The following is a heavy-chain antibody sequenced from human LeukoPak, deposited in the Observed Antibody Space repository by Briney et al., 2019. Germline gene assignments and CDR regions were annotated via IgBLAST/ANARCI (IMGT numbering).Heavy chain of an antibody. J-gene: IGHJ4*02. CDR1: GFTFDDYA. Sequence: PGGSLRLSCAASGFTFDDYAMHWVRQAPGKGREWVSGISWNSGSIGYADSVKGRFTISRDSAKNSLYLQMNSLRAEDTALYYCAKARGWELLGYYFDYWGQGTLVTVSS. CDR2: ISWNSGSI. D-gene: IGHD1-26*01. CDR3: AKARGWELLGYYFDY. V-gene: IGHV3-9*01.